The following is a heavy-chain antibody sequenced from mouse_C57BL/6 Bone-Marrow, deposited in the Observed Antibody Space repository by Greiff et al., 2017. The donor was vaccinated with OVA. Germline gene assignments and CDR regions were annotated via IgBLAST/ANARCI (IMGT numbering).Heavy chain of an antibody. D-gene: IGHD1-1*01. Sequence: QVQLQQPGAELVKPGASVKMSCKASGYTFTSYWITWVKQRPGQGLEWIGDIYPGSGSTNYNEKFKSQATLTVDTSSSTAYMQLSSLTSEDSAVYYCAREDYGSSFGWYFDVWGTGTTVTVSS. J-gene: IGHJ1*03. CDR2: IYPGSGST. CDR3: AREDYGSSFGWYFDV. CDR1: GYTFTSYW. V-gene: IGHV1-55*01.